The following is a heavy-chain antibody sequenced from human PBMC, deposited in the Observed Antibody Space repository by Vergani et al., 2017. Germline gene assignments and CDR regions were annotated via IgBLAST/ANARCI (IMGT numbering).Heavy chain of an antibody. D-gene: IGHD3-22*01. Sequence: QVQLVQSGAEVKKPGASVKVSCKASGYTFTSYYMHWVRQAPGQGLEWMGIINPSGGSTSYAQKFQGRVTMTRDTSTSTVYMELSSLRSEDTAVYYCARKHISNYYDSSGYYYMGYYYGMDVWGQGP. V-gene: IGHV1-46*01. CDR1: GYTFTSYY. CDR3: ARKHISNYYDSSGYYYMGYYYGMDV. J-gene: IGHJ6*02. CDR2: INPSGGST.